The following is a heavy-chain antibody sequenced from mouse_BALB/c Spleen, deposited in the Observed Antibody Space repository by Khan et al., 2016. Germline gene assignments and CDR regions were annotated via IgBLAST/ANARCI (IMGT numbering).Heavy chain of an antibody. J-gene: IGHJ1*01. CDR1: GYSITSGYY. CDR3: ATAGLRLVYFDV. V-gene: IGHV3-6*02. D-gene: IGHD1-1*01. Sequence: EVQLQESGPGLVKPSQSLSLTCSVTGYSITSGYYWNWIRQFPGNKLEWMGDKSYDGSNNYNPYLKNRISITRDTSKNQFFLKLNSVTTEDTATXSCATAGLRLVYFDVWGAGTPVTVSS. CDR2: KSYDGSN.